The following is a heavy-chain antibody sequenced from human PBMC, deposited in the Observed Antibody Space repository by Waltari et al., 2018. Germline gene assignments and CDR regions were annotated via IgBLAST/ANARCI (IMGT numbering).Heavy chain of an antibody. CDR1: GFTFRSYW. V-gene: IGHV3-74*01. D-gene: IGHD2-15*01. Sequence: EVQMVESGGGLVQPGGSLRLSCTVSGFTFRSYWMHWVRQTPGEGLMWVSRIDSDGTTTNYADFAKGRFTSSRDNAKNTVYLQMNNLRVEDTAVYYCASLGSGGYWGQGTLVTVSS. CDR2: IDSDGTTT. J-gene: IGHJ4*02. CDR3: ASLGSGGY.